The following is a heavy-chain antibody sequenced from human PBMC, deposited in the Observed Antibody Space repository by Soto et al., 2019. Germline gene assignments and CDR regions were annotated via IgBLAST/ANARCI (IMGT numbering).Heavy chain of an antibody. J-gene: IGHJ5*02. CDR2: INHSGST. V-gene: IGHV4-34*01. Sequence: SETLWRPCAVGGGSGSGYYRRWVREPPGKGLEWIGEINHSGSTNYNPSLKSRVTISVDTSKNQFSLKLSSVTAADTAVYYCARVLPYGGNSDWFDPWGQGTLVTVS. CDR3: ARVLPYGGNSDWFDP. D-gene: IGHD2-21*02. CDR1: GGSGSGYY.